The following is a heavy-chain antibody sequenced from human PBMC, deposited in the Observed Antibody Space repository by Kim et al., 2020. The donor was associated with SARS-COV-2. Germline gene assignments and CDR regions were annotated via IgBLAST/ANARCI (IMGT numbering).Heavy chain of an antibody. D-gene: IGHD4-17*01. CDR1: GGSISSSSYY. J-gene: IGHJ1*01. CDR2: IYYSGST. Sequence: SETLSLTCTVSGGSISSSSYYWGWIRQPPGKGLEWIGSIYYSGSTYYNTSLKSRVTISVDTSKNQFSLKLSSVTAADTAVYYCARLTAWGNDYGDYYYFQHWGQGTLVTVSS. V-gene: IGHV4-39*01. CDR3: ARLTAWGNDYGDYYYFQH.